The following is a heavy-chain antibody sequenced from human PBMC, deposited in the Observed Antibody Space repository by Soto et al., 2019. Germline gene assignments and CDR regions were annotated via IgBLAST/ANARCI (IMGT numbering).Heavy chain of an antibody. Sequence: GSLRLSCTASGFTFGDYAMSWVRQAPGKGLEWVGFIRSKAYGGTTEYAASVKGRFTISRDDSKSIAYLQMNSLKTEDTAVYYCARDLPSDFWSGYFDYGMDVWGQGTTVTVSS. CDR2: IRSKAYGGTT. CDR1: GFTFGDYA. CDR3: ARDLPSDFWSGYFDYGMDV. J-gene: IGHJ6*02. D-gene: IGHD3-3*01. V-gene: IGHV3-49*04.